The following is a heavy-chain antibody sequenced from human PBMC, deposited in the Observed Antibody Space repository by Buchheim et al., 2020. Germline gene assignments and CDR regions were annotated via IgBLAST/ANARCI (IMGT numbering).Heavy chain of an antibody. CDR1: GFTFSSYG. J-gene: IGHJ1*01. V-gene: IGHV3-30*18. D-gene: IGHD6-19*01. Sequence: QVQLVESGGGVVQPGRSLRLSCAASGFTFSSYGMHWVRQAPGKGLEWVAVISYDGSNKYYADSVKGRFTISRDNSKNTLYLQMNSLRAEDTAVYYCAKDTSSSGWGIAEYFQHWGQGTL. CDR2: ISYDGSNK. CDR3: AKDTSSSGWGIAEYFQH.